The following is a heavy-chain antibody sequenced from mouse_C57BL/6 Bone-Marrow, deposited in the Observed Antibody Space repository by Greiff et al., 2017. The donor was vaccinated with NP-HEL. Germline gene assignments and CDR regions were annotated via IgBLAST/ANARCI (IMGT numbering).Heavy chain of an antibody. D-gene: IGHD1-1*01. CDR2: IYPGSGNT. J-gene: IGHJ2*01. V-gene: IGHV1-84*01. Sequence: VQLQQSGPELVKPGASVKISCKASGYTFTDYYINWVKQRPGQGLEWIGWIYPGSGNTKYNEKFKGKATLTADKSSSTAYMQLNSLTSEDSAVYFCARFTTVVAYYFDYWGQGTTLTVSS. CDR1: GYTFTDYY. CDR3: ARFTTVVAYYFDY.